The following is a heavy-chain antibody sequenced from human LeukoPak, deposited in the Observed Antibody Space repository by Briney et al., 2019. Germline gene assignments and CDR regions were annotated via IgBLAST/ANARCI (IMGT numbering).Heavy chain of an antibody. V-gene: IGHV3-15*01. J-gene: IGHJ5*02. Sequence: AGGSLRLSCAASGFTFSNAWMSWARQAPGKGLQCVGRIKSKTDGGTTDYAAPVKGRLTISRDHSKNTLYLQMNSLKTEDTAVYYCTTEGNWSDDWFDPWGQGTLVTVSS. CDR1: GFTFSNAW. D-gene: IGHD1-1*01. CDR3: TTEGNWSDDWFDP. CDR2: IKSKTDGGTT.